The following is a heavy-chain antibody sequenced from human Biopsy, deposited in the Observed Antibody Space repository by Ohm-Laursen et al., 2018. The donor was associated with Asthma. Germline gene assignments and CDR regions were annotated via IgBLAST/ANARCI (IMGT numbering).Heavy chain of an antibody. CDR1: GVDLSSYG. CDR3: AKGRYKWNDGYYGLDV. CDR2: IAYDGSKK. D-gene: IGHD1-20*01. J-gene: IGHJ6*02. Sequence: SLRLSCSASGVDLSSYGMNWVRQAPGKGLEWVAVIAYDGSKKYYADSVKGRLTISRDNSKNTLYLQMNSLRGEDMAVYYCAKGRYKWNDGYYGLDVWGQGTTVTVSS. V-gene: IGHV3-30*18.